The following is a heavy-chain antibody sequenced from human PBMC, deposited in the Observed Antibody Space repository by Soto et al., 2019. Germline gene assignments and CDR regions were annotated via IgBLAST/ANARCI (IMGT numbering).Heavy chain of an antibody. J-gene: IGHJ6*02. V-gene: IGHV3-13*01. CDR2: IGTAGDT. CDR1: GFTFSSYD. D-gene: IGHD6-6*01. CDR3: ARVYSSSAWGPYGMDV. Sequence: GGSLRLSCAASGFTFSSYDMHWVRQATGKGLEWVSAIGTAGDTYYPGSVKGRFTISRENAKNSLYLQMNSLRAGDTAVYYCARVYSSSAWGPYGMDVWGQGTTVTVSS.